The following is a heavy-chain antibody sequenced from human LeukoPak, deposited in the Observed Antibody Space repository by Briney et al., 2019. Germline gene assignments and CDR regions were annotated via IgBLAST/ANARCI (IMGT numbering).Heavy chain of an antibody. CDR3: ARFLDEDYFDY. V-gene: IGHV3-21*01. J-gene: IGHJ4*02. CDR2: ISSSSSYI. Sequence: GGSLRLSRAASGLTFSSYSMNWVREAPGKGREGVSSISSSSSYIYYADSVKGRLTISRDNAKNSLYLQMNCLRAEDTAVYYCARFLDEDYFDYWGQGNLVTVSS. CDR1: GLTFSSYS. D-gene: IGHD3/OR15-3a*01.